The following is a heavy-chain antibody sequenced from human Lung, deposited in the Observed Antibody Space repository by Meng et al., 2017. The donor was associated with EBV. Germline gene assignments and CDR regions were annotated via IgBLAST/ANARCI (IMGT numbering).Heavy chain of an antibody. V-gene: IGHV4-31*01. CDR2: IYYSGST. D-gene: IGHD6-6*01. Sequence: QVQLQESGPGLVRPSQTLSLTCTVSGGSISSGGYYWSWIRQHPGKGLEWIGYIYYSGSTYYNPSLKSLVTISVDTSKNQFSLKLSSVTAADTAVYYCARVVAGRYNWFDPWGQGTLVTVSS. CDR1: GGSISSGGYY. CDR3: ARVVAGRYNWFDP. J-gene: IGHJ5*02.